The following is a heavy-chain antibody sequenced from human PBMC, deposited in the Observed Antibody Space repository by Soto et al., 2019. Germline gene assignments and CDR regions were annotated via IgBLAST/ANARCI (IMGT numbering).Heavy chain of an antibody. CDR2: ISWNSGSI. J-gene: IGHJ4*02. D-gene: IGHD2-2*01. V-gene: IGHV3-9*01. CDR1: GFTFDDYA. Sequence: DVQLVESGGGLVQPGRSLRLSCAASGFTFDDYAMHWFRQPPGKGLEWVSGISWNSGSIVYADSVKGRFTISRDNAKKSLYLQMNSLRAEDTVLYYCAKDQNGRVPVGMRFDYWGQGTLVTVSS. CDR3: AKDQNGRVPVGMRFDY.